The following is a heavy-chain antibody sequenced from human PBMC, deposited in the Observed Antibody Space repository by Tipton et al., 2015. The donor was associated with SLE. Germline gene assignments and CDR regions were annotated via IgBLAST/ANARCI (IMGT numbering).Heavy chain of an antibody. J-gene: IGHJ4*02. Sequence: LRLSCAASGFTFSSYEMNWIRQPPGKGLEWIGSIYYSGSTYYNPSLKSRVTISVDTSKNQFSLKLSSVTAADTAVYYCARPALYGAKDYWGQGTLVTVSS. CDR1: GFTFSSYE. CDR2: IYYSGST. CDR3: ARPALYGAKDY. D-gene: IGHD4/OR15-4a*01. V-gene: IGHV4-39*07.